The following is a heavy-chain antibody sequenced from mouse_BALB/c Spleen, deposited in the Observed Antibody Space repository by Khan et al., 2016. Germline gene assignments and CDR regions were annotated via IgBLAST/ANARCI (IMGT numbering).Heavy chain of an antibody. CDR3: ARGIYDYGFAY. CDR2: IDPAIDNT. Sequence: VQLQQSGAELVKPGASVKLFCTASGFNIKDTYIHWVKQRPEQGLEWIGRIDPAIDNTKYDPKFQGKATIAADTSSNTAYLQLSSLTSEDTAVYYCARGIYDYGFAYWGQGTLVTVSA. D-gene: IGHD2-4*01. CDR1: GFNIKDTY. V-gene: IGHV14-3*02. J-gene: IGHJ3*01.